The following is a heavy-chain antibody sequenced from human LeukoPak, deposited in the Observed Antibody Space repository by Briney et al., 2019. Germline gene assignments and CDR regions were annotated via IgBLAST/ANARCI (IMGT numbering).Heavy chain of an antibody. CDR3: ARDLPLCSGCPDY. V-gene: IGHV1-2*02. D-gene: IGHD6-19*01. CDR2: INPNSGGT. Sequence: GASVKVSCKASGYTFTGYYMHWVRQAPGQGLEWMGWINPNSGGTNYAQKFQGRVTMTRDTSISTAYMELSRLRSDDTAVYYCARDLPLCSGCPDYWGQGTLVTVSS. J-gene: IGHJ4*02. CDR1: GYTFTGYY.